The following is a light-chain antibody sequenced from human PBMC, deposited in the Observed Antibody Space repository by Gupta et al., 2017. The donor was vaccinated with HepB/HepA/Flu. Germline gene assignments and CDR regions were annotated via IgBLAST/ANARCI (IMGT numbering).Light chain of an antibody. CDR3: CSYAGSTMV. J-gene: IGLJ2*01. V-gene: IGLV2-23*02. Sequence: ITISCTGTSSDVGSYNLVSWYRQHPGKAPKLMIYEVSKRPSGVSNRFSGSKSGNTASLTISGLQAEDEADYYCCSYAGSTMVFGGGTKLTVL. CDR1: SSDVGSYNL. CDR2: EVS.